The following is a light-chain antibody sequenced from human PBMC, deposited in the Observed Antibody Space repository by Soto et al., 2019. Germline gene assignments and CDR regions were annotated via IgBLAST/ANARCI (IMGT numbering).Light chain of an antibody. CDR1: SGDIGDYNY. V-gene: IGLV2-14*01. J-gene: IGLJ1*01. Sequence: HSALTQPASVSGSPGQSITISCVGTSGDIGDYNYVSWYQQHPGKVPKVIIYDVSNRPSGVSYRFSGTKSGNTTSLTVSGLQAEDDADYYCCSYTRSGTLIFGPGTKVIVL. CDR3: CSYTRSGTLI. CDR2: DVS.